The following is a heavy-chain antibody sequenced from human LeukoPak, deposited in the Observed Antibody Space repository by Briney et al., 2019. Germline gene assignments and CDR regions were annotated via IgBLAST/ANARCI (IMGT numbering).Heavy chain of an antibody. Sequence: PSETLSLTCSVSDGSISGGSNYRNWIRQTAGKGLEWIGRIQTGGSTNYNPSLKSRVTISLDASKNHFSLKLSSVTAPDTAIYYCARGVAFWNGFTWFDSWGQGTLVTVSS. J-gene: IGHJ5*01. CDR1: DGSISGGSNY. D-gene: IGHD3-3*01. V-gene: IGHV4-61*02. CDR2: IQTGGST. CDR3: ARGVAFWNGFTWFDS.